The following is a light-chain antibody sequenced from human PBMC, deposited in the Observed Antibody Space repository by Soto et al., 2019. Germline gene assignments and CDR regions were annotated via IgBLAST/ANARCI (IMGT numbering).Light chain of an antibody. V-gene: IGKV1-39*01. CDR3: QQSYTTPIT. J-gene: IGKJ5*01. CDR1: QTISSH. CDR2: AAS. Sequence: DIQMTQSPPSLSASVGDRVIITCRASQTISSHLYWYQQKPGKAPNLLVYAASSLQSGVPSRFTGSGSGTDFTLTISSLQPEDFATYFCQQSYTTPITFGQGTRL.